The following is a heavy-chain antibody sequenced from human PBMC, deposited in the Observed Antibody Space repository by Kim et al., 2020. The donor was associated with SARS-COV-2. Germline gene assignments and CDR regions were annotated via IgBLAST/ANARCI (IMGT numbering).Heavy chain of an antibody. Sequence: SETLSLTCTVSGGSISSGGYYWSWIRQHPGKGLEWIGYIYHSGNTYCNPSLKSRVTISVDTSKNQFSLKLSSVTAADTAVYYCARHGGIAAAGTTPWFDPWGQGALGTVSS. D-gene: IGHD6-13*01. CDR1: GGSISSGGYY. V-gene: IGHV4-31*03. CDR3: ARHGGIAAAGTTPWFDP. J-gene: IGHJ5*02. CDR2: IYHSGNT.